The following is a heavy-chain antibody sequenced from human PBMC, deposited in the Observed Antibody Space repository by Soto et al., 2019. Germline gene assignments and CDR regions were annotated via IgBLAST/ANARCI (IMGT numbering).Heavy chain of an antibody. CDR3: ASSGTPDYYVIDV. CDR1: GYTFTYRY. CDR2: ITPFNGNT. V-gene: IGHV1-45*02. D-gene: IGHD1-1*01. Sequence: ASVKVSCKASGYTFTYRYLHWVRQAPGQALEWMGWITPFNGNTNYAQKFQDRVTITRDRSMSTAYMELSSLRSEDTAMYYCASSGTPDYYVIDVWGQGTTVTGSS. J-gene: IGHJ6*02.